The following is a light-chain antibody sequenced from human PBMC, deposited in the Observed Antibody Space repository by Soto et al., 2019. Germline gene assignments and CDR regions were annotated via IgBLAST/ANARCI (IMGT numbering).Light chain of an antibody. J-gene: IGKJ4*01. V-gene: IGKV2-28*01. CDR1: QSLLHSNGYNY. CDR2: LGS. Sequence: DSVMTQSQLSLPVTPGEPASISCRSSQSLLHSNGYNYLDWYLQKPGQSPQLLIYLGSNRASGVPDRFSGSGSGTDFTLKISRVEAEDVGVYYCMQALQTPLPFGGGTKV. CDR3: MQALQTPLP.